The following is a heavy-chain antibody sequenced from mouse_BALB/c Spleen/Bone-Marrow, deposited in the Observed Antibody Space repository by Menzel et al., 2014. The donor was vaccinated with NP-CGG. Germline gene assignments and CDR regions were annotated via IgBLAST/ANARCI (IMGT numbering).Heavy chain of an antibody. Sequence: EVMLVESGGGLVQPGGSLKLSCAASGFDFRRYWMSWVRQAPGKGLEWIGEINPESSTINYTPSLKGKFIISRDNAKNTLYLQMSKVRSEDTALYYCARLGYYGYFVDWGQGTTLTVSS. CDR3: ARLGYYGYFVD. CDR1: GFDFRRYW. CDR2: INPESSTI. V-gene: IGHV4-1*02. D-gene: IGHD1-1*01. J-gene: IGHJ2*01.